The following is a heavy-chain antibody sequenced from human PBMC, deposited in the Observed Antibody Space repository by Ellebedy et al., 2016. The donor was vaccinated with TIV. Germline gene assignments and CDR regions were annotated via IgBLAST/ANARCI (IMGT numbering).Heavy chain of an antibody. V-gene: IGHV4-39*07. CDR3: ASSARGTYFQIDY. J-gene: IGHJ4*02. Sequence: MPSETLSLTCTVSGGSVSSTSSYWGWIRQPPGKGLEWIGSVYYSGSTYYNPSLESRVTILVDTSKKQFSLRLSSATAADTAVYYCASSARGTYFQIDYWGQGTLVTVSS. D-gene: IGHD1-26*01. CDR2: VYYSGST. CDR1: GGSVSSTSSY.